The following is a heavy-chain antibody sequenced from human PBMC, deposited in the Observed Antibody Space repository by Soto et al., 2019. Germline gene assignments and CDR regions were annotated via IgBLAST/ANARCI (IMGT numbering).Heavy chain of an antibody. J-gene: IGHJ4*02. V-gene: IGHV3-23*01. Sequence: EVQLLESGGGLVQPGGSRRLSCATSGFTVINYAMSWVRQAPGKGLEWVSGISGSGGSSYYADSVKGRFTISRDNSKNTLNLQMDSLRAEDTAVYYCAKKSTDSSGYSDYWGQGTVVTVSS. D-gene: IGHD2-2*01. CDR3: AKKSTDSSGYSDY. CDR1: GFTVINYA. CDR2: ISGSGGSS.